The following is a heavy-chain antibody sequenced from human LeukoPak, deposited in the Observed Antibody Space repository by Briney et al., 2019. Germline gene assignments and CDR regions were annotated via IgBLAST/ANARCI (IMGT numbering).Heavy chain of an antibody. CDR1: GFTLDDYA. D-gene: IGHD3-10*01. CDR3: AKDMAAYYYASGNIDY. CDR2: ISWDGGGT. J-gene: IGHJ4*02. V-gene: IGHV3-43D*03. Sequence: GGSLRLSCAASGFTLDDYALHWVRQAPGKGLEGVSLISWDGGGTYYADSVKGRFSISRDNSKNSLYLQMNSLRAEDTALYYCAKDMAAYYYASGNIDYWGQGTLVTVSS.